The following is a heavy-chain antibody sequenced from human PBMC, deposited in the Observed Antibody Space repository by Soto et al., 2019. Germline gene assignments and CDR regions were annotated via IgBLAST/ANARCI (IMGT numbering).Heavy chain of an antibody. J-gene: IGHJ3*02. CDR1: VYSFTNYW. Sequence: GESPKISCKGSVYSFTNYWISGSRQIPGKGLEWMGRIYPSDSYTNYSPSCQGHVTIAADKSISTAYLQWSSLKASDTAMYYCARLSPLGWAFDIWGQGTMVTVSS. CDR3: ARLSPLGWAFDI. V-gene: IGHV5-10-1*01. CDR2: IYPSDSYT. D-gene: IGHD7-27*01.